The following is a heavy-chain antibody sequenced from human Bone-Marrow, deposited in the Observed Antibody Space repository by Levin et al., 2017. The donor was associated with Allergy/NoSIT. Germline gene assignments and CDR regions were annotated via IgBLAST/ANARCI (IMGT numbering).Heavy chain of an antibody. Sequence: ASVKVSCASSGFTFSGYWMAWVRQAPGKGLEWVANINRDGGDGYYVDSFKGRFTISRDNARNSLDLQMNSLRVEDTAVYYCARNGAWSFEFWGQGTLVTVSS. CDR1: GFTFSGYW. J-gene: IGHJ4*02. D-gene: IGHD2-8*01. CDR2: INRDGGDG. CDR3: ARNGAWSFEF. V-gene: IGHV3-7*02.